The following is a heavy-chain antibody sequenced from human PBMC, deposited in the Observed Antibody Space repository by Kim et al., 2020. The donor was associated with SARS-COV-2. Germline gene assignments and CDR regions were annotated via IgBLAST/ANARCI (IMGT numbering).Heavy chain of an antibody. D-gene: IGHD3-22*01. CDR1: GFVFSRYW. Sequence: GGSLRLSCAASGFVFSRYWMSWVRQAPGKGLEWVANIKQDGSEQYYVDSVKGRFTISRENAKNSLFLQMNSLRAEDTAVYYCASGGYYDSSGFDYFDYWGQGTLVTVSS. V-gene: IGHV3-7*03. CDR3: ASGGYYDSSGFDYFDY. CDR2: IKQDGSEQ. J-gene: IGHJ4*02.